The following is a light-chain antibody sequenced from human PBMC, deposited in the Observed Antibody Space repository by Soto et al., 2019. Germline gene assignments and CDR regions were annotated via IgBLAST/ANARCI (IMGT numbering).Light chain of an antibody. CDR1: QRVGND. CDR2: GAS. J-gene: IGKJ4*01. Sequence: TVMTQSPAALSVSPGQGATLSCRASQRVGNDVAWYQQKPGQAPRLLIYGASTRATGIPDRFSGSGSGTVFTLTINNVAPEDSAIYYCQQRSSWPLTFGGGTKVDI. CDR3: QQRSSWPLT. V-gene: IGKV3D-15*01.